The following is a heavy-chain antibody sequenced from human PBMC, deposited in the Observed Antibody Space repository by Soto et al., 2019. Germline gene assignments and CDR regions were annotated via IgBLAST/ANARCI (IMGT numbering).Heavy chain of an antibody. V-gene: IGHV4-38-2*02. J-gene: IGHJ4*01. CDR1: GYSLSNSSY. Sequence: RSETRSLTCTVPGYSLSNSSYWAWIRQPRGKGPEWIASIYHGGTTFYNPSLKSRITISVDTSNNQFPLKLTSVTAADTAVYYCARVHVMVGAGSTFDYWGHGTLVTVSS. CDR2: IYHGGTT. CDR3: ARVHVMVGAGSTFDY. D-gene: IGHD3-10*01.